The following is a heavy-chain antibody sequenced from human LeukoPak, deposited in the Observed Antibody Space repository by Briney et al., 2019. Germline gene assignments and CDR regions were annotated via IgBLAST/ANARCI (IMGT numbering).Heavy chain of an antibody. V-gene: IGHV3-49*04. J-gene: IGHJ3*02. Sequence: GSLRLSCTAFGFTFGDYAMSWVRQAPGKGLEWVGFIRSKAYGGTTEYAASVKGRFTISRDDSKSIAYLQMNSLKTEDTAVYYCMRSYYDFWSGSPPDAFDIWGQGTMVTVSS. CDR2: IRSKAYGGTT. CDR3: MRSYYDFWSGSPPDAFDI. CDR1: GFTFGDYA. D-gene: IGHD3-3*01.